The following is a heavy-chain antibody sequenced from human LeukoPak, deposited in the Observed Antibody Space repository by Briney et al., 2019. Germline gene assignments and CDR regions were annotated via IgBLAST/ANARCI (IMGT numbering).Heavy chain of an antibody. CDR3: VRGETATSGTSFDY. CDR1: GFTFSSYA. CDR2: ISYDGSNK. Sequence: GGSLRLSCAASGFTFSSYAMHWVRQAPGKGLEWVAVISYDGSNKYYADSVKGRFTISRDNSKNTLYLQMNSLRAEDTALYYCVRGETATSGTSFDYWGQGALVTVSP. V-gene: IGHV3-30-3*01. D-gene: IGHD1-7*01. J-gene: IGHJ4*02.